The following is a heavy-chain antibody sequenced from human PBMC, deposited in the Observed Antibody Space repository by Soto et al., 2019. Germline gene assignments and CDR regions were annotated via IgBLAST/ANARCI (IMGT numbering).Heavy chain of an antibody. V-gene: IGHV1-8*01. CDR3: ARRKERSGPHYFDY. J-gene: IGHJ4*02. CDR1: GYTLTTYD. CDR2: MNPYSGNT. D-gene: IGHD6-25*01. Sequence: ASVKVSCKASGYTLTTYDISWVRQATGQGLEWMGWMNPYSGNTGFAQKFQGRVTVTRNTSISTVYMELSGLRPDDTAVYYCARRKERSGPHYFDYWGQGSLVTVSS.